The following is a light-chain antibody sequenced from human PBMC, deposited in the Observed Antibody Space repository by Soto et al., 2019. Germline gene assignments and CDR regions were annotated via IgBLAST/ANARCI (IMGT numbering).Light chain of an antibody. CDR2: GAS. Sequence: EIVLTQSPVTLSLSPGERATLSCRASQSVSRSLAWYQQKPGQAPRLLIYGASTRATGIPDRFSGSGSGTDFSLSINSLQPEDFATYYCQQLNSYRLTFGGGTKVDIK. CDR1: QSVSRS. CDR3: QQLNSYRLT. J-gene: IGKJ4*01. V-gene: IGKV3-11*01.